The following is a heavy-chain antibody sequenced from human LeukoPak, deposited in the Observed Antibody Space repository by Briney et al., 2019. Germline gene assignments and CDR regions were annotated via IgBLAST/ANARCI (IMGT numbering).Heavy chain of an antibody. CDR3: ARDPEGGGDSPTDY. CDR2: IIPIFGTA. CDR1: GGTFSSYA. J-gene: IGHJ4*02. D-gene: IGHD2-21*02. V-gene: IGHV1-69*05. Sequence: GASVKVSCKASGGTFSSYAISLVRQAPGQGLEWMGGIIPIFGTANYAQKFQGRVTITTDESTSTAYMELSSLRSEDTAVYYCARDPEGGGDSPTDYWGQGTLVTVSS.